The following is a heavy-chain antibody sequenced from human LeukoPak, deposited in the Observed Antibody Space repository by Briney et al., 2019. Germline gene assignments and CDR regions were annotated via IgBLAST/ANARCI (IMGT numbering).Heavy chain of an antibody. V-gene: IGHV4-34*01. CDR2: INHSGST. CDR1: GGSFSGYY. J-gene: IGHJ4*02. CDR3: ARGHGAKYYSGSNFDY. D-gene: IGHD1-26*01. Sequence: SETLSLTCAVYGGSFSGYYWSWIRQPPGKGLEWIGEINHSGSTNYNPSLKSRVTISVDTSKNQFSLKLSSVTAADTAVYYCARGHGAKYYSGSNFDYWGQGTLVTVSS.